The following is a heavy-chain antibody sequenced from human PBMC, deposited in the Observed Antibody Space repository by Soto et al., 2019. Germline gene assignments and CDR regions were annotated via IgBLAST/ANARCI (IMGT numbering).Heavy chain of an antibody. CDR2: INHSGST. D-gene: IGHD1-26*01. CDR1: GGSFSGYY. CDR3: ARGGRPQALPPPISYKMVKWDPETLLDV. Sequence: SETLSLTCAVYGGSFSGYYWSWIRQPPGKGLEWIGEINHSGSTNYNPSLKSRVTISVDMSKNQFSLKLSSVTAADTAVYYCARGGRPQALPPPISYKMVKWDPETLLDV. V-gene: IGHV4-34*01. J-gene: IGHJ6*01.